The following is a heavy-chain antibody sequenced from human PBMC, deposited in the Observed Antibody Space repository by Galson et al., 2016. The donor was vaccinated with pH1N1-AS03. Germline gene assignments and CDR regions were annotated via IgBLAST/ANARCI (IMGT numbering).Heavy chain of an antibody. CDR1: GFTFSIYA. J-gene: IGHJ5*02. CDR2: VGGVDGSL. Sequence: SLRLSCAASGFTFSIYAMHWVRQAPGKGLEWVSGVGGVDGSLWYAESVKGRFTVSRDNSQGTLDLQMNSLRADDTAVYYCARGSGSPHWFDPWGQGTLVTVSS. CDR3: ARGSGSPHWFDP. V-gene: IGHV3-23*01. D-gene: IGHD3-3*01.